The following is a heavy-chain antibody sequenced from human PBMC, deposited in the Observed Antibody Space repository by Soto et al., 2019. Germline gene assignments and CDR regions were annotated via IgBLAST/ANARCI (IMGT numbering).Heavy chain of an antibody. J-gene: IGHJ6*02. CDR1: GFTFTRSA. V-gene: IGHV1-58*01. CDR2: IVVGSGNT. Sequence: GASVKVSCKASGFTFTRSAVQWVRQARGQRLEWIGWIVVGSGNTNYAQKFQERVTITRDMSTSTAYMELSSLRSEDTAVYYCAAGLRDRVYYYYGMDVWGQGTTVTVSS. CDR3: AAGLRDRVYYYYGMDV. D-gene: IGHD3-22*01.